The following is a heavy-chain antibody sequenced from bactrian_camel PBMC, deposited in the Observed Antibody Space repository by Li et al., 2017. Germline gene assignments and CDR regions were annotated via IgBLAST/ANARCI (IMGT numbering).Heavy chain of an antibody. CDR1: GDTIGRYC. Sequence: VQLVESGGGSVQVGGSLRLSCVASGDTIGRYCMGWFRQIPDKEREGVAGIESDGSTSYADSVKGRFTVSRDNAKNTLYLQMSSLKPEDTAMYYCAADYGSMHWAVRGGVRRADFGYWGQGTQVTVS. CDR2: IESDGST. V-gene: IGHV3S55*01. D-gene: IGHD5*01. CDR3: AADYGSMHWAVRGGVRRADFGY. J-gene: IGHJ6*01.